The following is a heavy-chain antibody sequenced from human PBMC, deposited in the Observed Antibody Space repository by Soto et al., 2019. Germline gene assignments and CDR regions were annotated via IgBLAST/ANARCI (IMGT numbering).Heavy chain of an antibody. CDR2: INPKSGGT. CDR3: ARGDSTDCSNGVCSFFYNHDMDV. Sequence: ASLKVSCKASGYSFPDYHIHCVRPAPGQGLEWLGRINPKSGGTSTAQKFQGWVTMTTDTSISTASMELTRLTSDDTAIYYCARGDSTDCSNGVCSFFYNHDMDVWGQGTTVTVS. V-gene: IGHV1-2*04. CDR1: GYSFPDYH. J-gene: IGHJ6*02. D-gene: IGHD2-8*01.